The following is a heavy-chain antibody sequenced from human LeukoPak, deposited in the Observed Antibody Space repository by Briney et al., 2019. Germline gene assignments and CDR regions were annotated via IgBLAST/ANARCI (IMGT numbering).Heavy chain of an antibody. CDR2: INTSGGST. J-gene: IGHJ4*02. CDR1: GFTFSSYA. CDR3: AIMHPYYDGNGYWVQ. V-gene: IGHV3-23*01. D-gene: IGHD3-22*01. Sequence: GGSLRLSCAASGFTFSSYAMSWVRQAPGKGLEWVSGINTSGGSTAYADSVKGRFTISRDKRRITLYMQMNSLRAEDTALYYCAIMHPYYDGNGYWVQWGQGTLVTVSS.